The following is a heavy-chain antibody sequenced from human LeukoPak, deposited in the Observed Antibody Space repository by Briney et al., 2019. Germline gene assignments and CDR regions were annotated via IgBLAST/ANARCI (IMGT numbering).Heavy chain of an antibody. V-gene: IGHV3-23*01. CDR2: ISGSGGST. Sequence: GGSLRLSCAASGFTFSSYAMSWVRQAPGKGLEWVSAISGSGGSTYYADSVKGRLTISRDNSKNTLYLQMNSLRAEDTAVYYCAKSNSYYYDSSGYYLDAFDIWGQGTMVTVSS. D-gene: IGHD3-22*01. J-gene: IGHJ3*02. CDR3: AKSNSYYYDSSGYYLDAFDI. CDR1: GFTFSSYA.